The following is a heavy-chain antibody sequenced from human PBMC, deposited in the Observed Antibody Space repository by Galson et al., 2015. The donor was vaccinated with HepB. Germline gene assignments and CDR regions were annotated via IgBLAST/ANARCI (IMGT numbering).Heavy chain of an antibody. V-gene: IGHV3-23*01. CDR3: ATDTHSGYDRLLNFHQ. CDR2: ISGGGGNT. Sequence: SLRLSCAASGFTFSTYAMSWVRQAPGKGLEWVAAISGGGGNTFYADSAKGRFTISRDNSKNALYLQMNSLRDKDTAVYYCATDTHSGYDRLLNFHQWGQGTLVTVSS. J-gene: IGHJ4*02. CDR1: GFTFSTYA. D-gene: IGHD5-12*01.